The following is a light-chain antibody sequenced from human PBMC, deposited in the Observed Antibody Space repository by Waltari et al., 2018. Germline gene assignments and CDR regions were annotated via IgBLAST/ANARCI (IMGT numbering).Light chain of an antibody. CDR3: SSYTTSITLV. CDR2: DVS. CDR1: SSDVGGYDS. V-gene: IGLV2-14*03. J-gene: IGLJ2*01. Sequence: LTQPASVSGSPGQSITISCAGTSSDVGGYDSVSWYQQHPGKAPKLMIYDVSNRPSGVSSRFSGSKSGNTASLTISGLQAEDEANYYCSSYTTSITLVFGGGTKLTVL.